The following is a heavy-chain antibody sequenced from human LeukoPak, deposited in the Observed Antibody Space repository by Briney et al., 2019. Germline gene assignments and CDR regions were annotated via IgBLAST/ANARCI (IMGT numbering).Heavy chain of an antibody. CDR1: GGSISSYY. Sequence: SETLSLTCTVSGGSISSYYWSWIRQPAGKGLEWIGRIYTSGSTNYNPSLKSRVTISVDTSKNQFSLKLSSVTAADTAVYYCARATGGSGWSYYYYYMDVWGKGTTVTVSS. J-gene: IGHJ6*03. CDR3: ARATGGSGWSYYYYYMDV. V-gene: IGHV4-4*07. D-gene: IGHD6-19*01. CDR2: IYTSGST.